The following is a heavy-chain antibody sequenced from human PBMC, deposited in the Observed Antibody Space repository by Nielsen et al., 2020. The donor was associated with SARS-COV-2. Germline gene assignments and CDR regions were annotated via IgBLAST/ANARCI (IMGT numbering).Heavy chain of an antibody. Sequence: GGSLRLSCADSGFTFSSYSMNWVRQAPGKGLEWVSSISRSYTYISYADSVKGRFTISRDNPKNSLYLQMNSLRAEDTAVYYCAREDDSSGYTYGMDVWGQGTTVTVSS. CDR3: AREDDSSGYTYGMDV. J-gene: IGHJ6*02. CDR1: GFTFSSYS. CDR2: ISRSYTYI. V-gene: IGHV3-21*01. D-gene: IGHD3-22*01.